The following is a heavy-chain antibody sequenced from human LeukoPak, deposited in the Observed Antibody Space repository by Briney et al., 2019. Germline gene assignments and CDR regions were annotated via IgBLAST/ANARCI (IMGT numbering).Heavy chain of an antibody. CDR2: ISHSGSA. J-gene: IGHJ4*02. CDR3: ARGQGTVTTH. D-gene: IGHD4-17*01. CDR1: GGSFSGYY. V-gene: IGHV4-34*01. Sequence: SETLSLTCAVSGGSFSGYYRTWIRQPPGKGLEWIGEISHSGSANYNPSLMSRVTISLDTSKNHFSLNLSSVTAADTAVYYCARGQGTVTTHWGQGTLVTVSS.